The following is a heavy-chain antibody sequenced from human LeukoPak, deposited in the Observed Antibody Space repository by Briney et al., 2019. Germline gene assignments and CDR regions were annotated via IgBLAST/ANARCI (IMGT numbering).Heavy chain of an antibody. J-gene: IGHJ4*02. D-gene: IGHD7-27*01. CDR3: AREVLELGIRGPFDY. V-gene: IGHV3-30-3*01. CDR2: ISYDGSNK. CDR1: GFIFSSYA. Sequence: GGSLRLSCAASGFIFSSYAMHWVRQAPGKGLEWVAVISYDGSNKYYADSGKGRFTTSRDNSKNTLYLQMNSLRAEDTAVYYCAREVLELGIRGPFDYWGQGTQVTVSS.